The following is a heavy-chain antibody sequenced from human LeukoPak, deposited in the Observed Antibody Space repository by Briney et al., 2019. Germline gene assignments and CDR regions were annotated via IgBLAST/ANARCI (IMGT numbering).Heavy chain of an antibody. D-gene: IGHD3-10*01. CDR3: ARATPNGYYYGSGSPAFDY. V-gene: IGHV4-39*07. J-gene: IGHJ4*02. CDR1: GGSISSSSYY. Sequence: PSETLSLTCTVSGGSISSSSYYWGWIRQPPGKGLEWIGSIYYSGSTYYNLSLKSRVTISLDTSKNQFSLKLSSVTAADTAVYYCARATPNGYYYGSGSPAFDYWGQGTLVTVSS. CDR2: IYYSGST.